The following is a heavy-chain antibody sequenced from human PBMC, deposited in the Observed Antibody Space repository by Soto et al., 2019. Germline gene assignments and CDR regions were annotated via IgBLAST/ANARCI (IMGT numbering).Heavy chain of an antibody. V-gene: IGHV3-7*05. Sequence: EVQLVESGGGLVLPGGSLRLSCAASGFTFSSYWMTWVRQAPGKGLEWVANIRQDGGQIDYVDSVKGRFTISGDNAKNPLYPQKNTLKAEDTAVYYSASWTVSDNPWFDPWGQGTLVTVSS. CDR1: GFTFSSYW. CDR2: IRQDGGQI. CDR3: ASWTVSDNPWFDP. D-gene: IGHD4-17*01. J-gene: IGHJ5*02.